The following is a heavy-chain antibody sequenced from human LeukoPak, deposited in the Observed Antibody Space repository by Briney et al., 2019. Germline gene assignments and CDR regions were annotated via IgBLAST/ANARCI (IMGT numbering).Heavy chain of an antibody. CDR1: GFTFSDYY. V-gene: IGHV3-11*06. J-gene: IGHJ3*02. CDR3: AAGSQTPNAFDI. D-gene: IGHD3-10*01. CDR2: ISSSSSYT. Sequence: GGSLRLSCAASGFTFSDYYMSWIRQAPGKGLEWVSYISSSSSYTNYADSVKGRFTISRDNAKTSLYLQMNSLRAEDTAVYYCAAGSQTPNAFDIWGQGTMVTVSS.